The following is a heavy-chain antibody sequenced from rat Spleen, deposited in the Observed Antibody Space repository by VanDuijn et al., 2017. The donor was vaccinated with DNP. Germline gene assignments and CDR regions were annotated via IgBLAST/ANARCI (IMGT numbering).Heavy chain of an antibody. CDR3: TTKGGLGY. V-gene: IGHV5-35*01. D-gene: IGHD3-1*01. CDR1: GFSFRGDW. J-gene: IGHJ2*01. Sequence: EVQLVESGGGLVQPGSPLKLSCAASGFSFRGDWLNWIRQAPGKGLEWVATINPDGRTTYYTDTVKGRFMISQDDARNTGYLQMNKLRSEDIAMYYGTTKGGLGYWSQGVMVTVSS. CDR2: INPDGRTT.